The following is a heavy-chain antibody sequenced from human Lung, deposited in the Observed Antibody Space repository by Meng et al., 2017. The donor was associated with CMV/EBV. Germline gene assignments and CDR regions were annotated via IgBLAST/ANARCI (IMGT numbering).Heavy chain of an antibody. D-gene: IGHD4-23*01. CDR2: IKSKFDGETT. V-gene: IGHV3-15*01. Sequence: EVQLVESGGGLVKPXGSLRLSCTGSGSGFIFSNLWINWVRQAPGKGLEWVGRIKSKFDGETTDYAAPVKGRFTISRDDSRNTLYLYMNSLKTEDTAVYYCTTDRPRSGGKTHDYWGQGTLVTVSS. J-gene: IGHJ4*02. CDR1: GSGFIFSNLW. CDR3: TTDRPRSGGKTHDY.